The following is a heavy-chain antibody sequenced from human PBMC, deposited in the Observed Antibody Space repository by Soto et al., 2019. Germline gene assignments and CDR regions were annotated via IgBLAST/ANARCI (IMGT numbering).Heavy chain of an antibody. CDR3: ARGTTVVTPSYYDYYYGMDV. Sequence: SETLSLTCAVSGGSISSGGYSWSWIRQPPGKGLEWIGYIYHSGSTYYNPSLKSRVTISVDRSKNQFSLKLSSVTAADTAVYYCARGTTVVTPSYYDYYYGMDVWGQGTTVTVSS. V-gene: IGHV4-30-2*01. J-gene: IGHJ6*02. CDR2: IYHSGST. CDR1: GGSISSGGYS. D-gene: IGHD4-17*01.